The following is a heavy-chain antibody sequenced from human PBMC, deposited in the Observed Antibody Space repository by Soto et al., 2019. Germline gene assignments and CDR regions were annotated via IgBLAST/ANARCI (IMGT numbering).Heavy chain of an antibody. CDR2: VYYSGGA. Sequence: QVQLQESGPGLVKPSETLSLTCAISGVSIHNSHSFWGWIRQSPGKGLEFIGNVYYSGGAHYNPSLKSRVTISVDTAKNQFSLRVHSVTAADTAVYYCGRVVEGATRHTDFDSWGQGTLVTVSS. D-gene: IGHD1-26*01. V-gene: IGHV4-39*01. CDR3: GRVVEGATRHTDFDS. J-gene: IGHJ5*01. CDR1: GVSIHNSHSF.